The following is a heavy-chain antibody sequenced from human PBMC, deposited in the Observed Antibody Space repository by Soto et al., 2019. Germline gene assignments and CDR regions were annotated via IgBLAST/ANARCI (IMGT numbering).Heavy chain of an antibody. J-gene: IGHJ6*02. Sequence: GASVKVSCKASGYTFTSYGISWVRQAPGQGLEWMGWISAYNGSTTYAQNFQDRVTMTRDTSTTTVYMELSSLRSEDTAVYYCARARDMDVWGQGTTVTVSS. CDR3: ARARDMDV. V-gene: IGHV1-18*01. CDR1: GYTFTSYG. CDR2: ISAYNGST.